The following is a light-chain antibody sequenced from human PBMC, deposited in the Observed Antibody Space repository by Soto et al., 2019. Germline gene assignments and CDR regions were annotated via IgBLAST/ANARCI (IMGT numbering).Light chain of an antibody. J-gene: IGKJ1*01. CDR3: QRYDSLRT. V-gene: IGKV3-20*01. Sequence: EIELTQSPCTLSLSPGERATLSCRASQSVRSNFLAWYQQKPGQAPSLLIYGASNRATGSPDRFSGSGSGTEFTLTITSLEPEDFAMYYCQRYDSLRTFGQGTKVDIK. CDR1: QSVRSNF. CDR2: GAS.